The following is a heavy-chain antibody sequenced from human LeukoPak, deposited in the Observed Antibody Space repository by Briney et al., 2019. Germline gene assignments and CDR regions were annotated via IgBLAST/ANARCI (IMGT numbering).Heavy chain of an antibody. D-gene: IGHD6-6*01. CDR1: GYSFTSYW. Sequence: GESLKISCKGSGYSFTSYWIGWVRQMPGKGLEWMGIIYPGDSDTRYSPSFQGQVTIPADKPISTANLQWSSLKASDTAMYYWSRAGGAARRNWFDPWGQGTLVTVSS. CDR3: SRAGGAARRNWFDP. V-gene: IGHV5-51*04. J-gene: IGHJ5*02. CDR2: IYPGDSDT.